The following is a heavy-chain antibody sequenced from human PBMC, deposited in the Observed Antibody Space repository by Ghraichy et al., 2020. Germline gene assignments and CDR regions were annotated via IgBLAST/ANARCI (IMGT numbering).Heavy chain of an antibody. CDR1: GYTFPSYS. V-gene: IGHV1-18*04. CDR3: ARTDSLDL. CDR2: ISPHNGNR. D-gene: IGHD2-21*01. Sequence: ASVKVSCKASGYTFPSYSITWVRQAPGQGLEWMGLISPHNGNRYYAQKVQGRATMTTGTSTSTAYMELRSLRSDDTAVYYCARTDSLDLWGQGTTVTVSS. J-gene: IGHJ3*01.